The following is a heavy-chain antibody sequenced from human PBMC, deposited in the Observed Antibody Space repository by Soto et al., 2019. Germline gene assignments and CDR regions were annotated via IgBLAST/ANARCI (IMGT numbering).Heavy chain of an antibody. Sequence: GGSLRLSCAASGFTFSSYSMNWVRQAPGKGLEWVSSISSSSSYIYYADSVKGRFTISRDNSKNSLYLQMNSLRAEDTAVYYCARYRTGCFLTGTVKYFDYWGQGTLVTVSS. CDR1: GFTFSSYS. CDR3: ARYRTGCFLTGTVKYFDY. D-gene: IGHD1-7*01. CDR2: ISSSSSYI. J-gene: IGHJ4*02. V-gene: IGHV3-21*01.